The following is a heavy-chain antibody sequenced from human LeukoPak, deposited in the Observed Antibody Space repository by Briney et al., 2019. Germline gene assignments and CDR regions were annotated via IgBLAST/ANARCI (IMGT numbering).Heavy chain of an antibody. CDR3: ARRGLDY. CDR1: GYTFTSYG. Sequence: ASVKVSCKASGYTFTSYGISWVRQAPGQGLEWMGWINTYNGDTNCIQKFQGRVTVTTDTSTTTAYMELRSLRSDDTAVYYCARRGLDYWGQGTLVTVSS. J-gene: IGHJ4*02. CDR2: INTYNGDT. V-gene: IGHV1-18*01. D-gene: IGHD3-16*01.